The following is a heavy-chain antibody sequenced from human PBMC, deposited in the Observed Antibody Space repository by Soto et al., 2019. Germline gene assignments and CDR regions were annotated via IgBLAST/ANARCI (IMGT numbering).Heavy chain of an antibody. Sequence: EVQLFESGGGLVQPGGSLRLSCVASGFSFSGYAMSWVRQAPGKGLVWVSSMTATGVSIYYADSVRGRFTISRDNSKNTLYLQMSSLRAEDTATYYCAKDSIPYSSSYDLDHWGRGALVIVSS. CDR1: GFSFSGYA. V-gene: IGHV3-23*01. J-gene: IGHJ4*02. D-gene: IGHD6-6*01. CDR2: MTATGVSI. CDR3: AKDSIPYSSSYDLDH.